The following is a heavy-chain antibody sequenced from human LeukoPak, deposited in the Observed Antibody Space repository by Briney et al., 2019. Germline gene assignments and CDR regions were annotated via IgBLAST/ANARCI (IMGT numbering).Heavy chain of an antibody. Sequence: GRSLRLSCAASGFTFGSYAMHWVRQAPGKGLEWVAVISYDGSNKYYADSVKGRSTISRDNSKNTLYLQMNSLRAEDTAVYYCARTYVIIYAFDIWGQGTMVTVSS. J-gene: IGHJ3*02. CDR3: ARTYVIIYAFDI. D-gene: IGHD3-10*01. V-gene: IGHV3-30-3*01. CDR2: ISYDGSNK. CDR1: GFTFGSYA.